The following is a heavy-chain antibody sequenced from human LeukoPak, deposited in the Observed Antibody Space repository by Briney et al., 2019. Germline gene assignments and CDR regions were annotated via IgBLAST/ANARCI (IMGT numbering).Heavy chain of an antibody. J-gene: IGHJ4*02. V-gene: IGHV4-39*01. CDR2: IYYSGST. CDR1: GGSINRGSYY. CDR3: ARADHDYGVYYFDY. D-gene: IGHD4-17*01. Sequence: SETLSLTCTVSGGSINRGSYYWGWIRQPPGKCLEWIGSIYYSGSTYYNPSLKSRVTISVDTSMNQFSLKLRSVTAADTAVYYCARADHDYGVYYFDYWGQGTLVTVSS.